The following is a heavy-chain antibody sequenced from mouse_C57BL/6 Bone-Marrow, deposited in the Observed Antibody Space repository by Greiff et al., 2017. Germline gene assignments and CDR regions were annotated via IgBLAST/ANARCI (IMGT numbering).Heavy chain of an antibody. V-gene: IGHV5-6*01. D-gene: IGHD1-1*01. CDR2: ISSGGSYT. CDR1: GFTFSSYG. J-gene: IGHJ4*01. CDR3: ARCYYGSSYDYAMDY. Sequence: EVHLVESGGDLVKPGGSLKLSCAASGFTFSSYGMSWVRQTPDKRLEWVATISSGGSYTYYPDSVKGRFTISRDNAKNTLYLQMSSLKSEDTAMYYCARCYYGSSYDYAMDYWGQGTSVTVSS.